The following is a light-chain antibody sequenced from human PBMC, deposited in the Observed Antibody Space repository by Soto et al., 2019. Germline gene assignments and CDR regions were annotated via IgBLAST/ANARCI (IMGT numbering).Light chain of an antibody. J-gene: IGLJ1*01. CDR3: QSYDISLHNYV. CDR1: NSDVGSYNL. V-gene: IGLV2-14*02. CDR2: EVT. Sequence: QSALTQPASVSGSPRQSITISCTGTNSDVGSYNLVSWFQQHPGKAPKLVIYEVTKRPSGVSDRFSGSKSGTSASLAITRLQAEDEADYYCQSYDISLHNYVFGTGTKVTVL.